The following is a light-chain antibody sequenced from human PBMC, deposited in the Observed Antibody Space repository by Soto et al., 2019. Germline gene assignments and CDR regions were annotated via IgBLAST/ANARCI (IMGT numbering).Light chain of an antibody. Sequence: EIAITQSPATLSVSPGERATLSCRASQSVSSNLAWYQQKPGQAPRLLIYGASNRATGIPDRFSGSGSGTDFTLTISRLEPEDFAVYYCQQYGSSLTFGGGTKVDIK. J-gene: IGKJ4*01. CDR2: GAS. CDR1: QSVSSN. CDR3: QQYGSSLT. V-gene: IGKV3-20*01.